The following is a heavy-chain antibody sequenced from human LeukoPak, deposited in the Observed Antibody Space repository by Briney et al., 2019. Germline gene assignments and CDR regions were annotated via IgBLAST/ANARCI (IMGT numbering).Heavy chain of an antibody. J-gene: IGHJ4*02. CDR3: ATRGYSYGYADY. V-gene: IGHV4-39*07. CDR2: FYYGGIT. Sequence: SETLSLTCTVSGASITTTLYYWVWARQSPGKGLEWIGSFYYGGITYYHPSLKSRVTVSVDTSRSQFSLKLISVTAADTAVYYCATRGYSYGYADYWGQGTLVTVSS. D-gene: IGHD5-18*01. CDR1: GASITTTLYY.